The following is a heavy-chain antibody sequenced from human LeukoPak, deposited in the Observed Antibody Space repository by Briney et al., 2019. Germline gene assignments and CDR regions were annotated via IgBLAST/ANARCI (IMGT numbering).Heavy chain of an antibody. CDR2: IYYSGST. CDR3: ARGEVIAVAGTAISYYFDY. D-gene: IGHD6-19*01. Sequence: KSSETLSLTCTVSGGSISSYYWSWIRQTPGKGLAWNGYIYYSGSTNYNPSLKSRVTISVDTSKNQFSLKLSSVTAADTAVYYCARGEVIAVAGTAISYYFDYWGQGTLVTVSS. V-gene: IGHV4-59*08. J-gene: IGHJ4*02. CDR1: GGSISSYY.